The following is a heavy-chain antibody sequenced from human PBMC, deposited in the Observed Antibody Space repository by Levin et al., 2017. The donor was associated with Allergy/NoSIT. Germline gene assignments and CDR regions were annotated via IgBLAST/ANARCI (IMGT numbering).Heavy chain of an antibody. Sequence: GSLRLSCTVSGGSISPYYWSWIRQPPGMGLEWIAYIFHSGVANYNPSLKSRLTVSMDMSKSQFSLHLSSVTAADTPVYFCARGERLGPDYWGQGTLVTVSS. CDR2: IFHSGVA. CDR3: ARGERLGPDY. J-gene: IGHJ4*02. CDR1: GGSISPYY. V-gene: IGHV4-59*01. D-gene: IGHD3-16*01.